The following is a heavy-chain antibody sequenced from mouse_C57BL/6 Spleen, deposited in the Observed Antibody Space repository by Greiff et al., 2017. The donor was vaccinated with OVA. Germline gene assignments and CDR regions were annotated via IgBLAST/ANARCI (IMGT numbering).Heavy chain of an antibody. CDR2: IYPGSGST. D-gene: IGHD2-4*01. J-gene: IGHJ2*01. V-gene: IGHV1-55*01. CDR3: AKKSSIYYDYDEDFDY. Sequence: QVQLQQSGAELVKPGASVKMSCKATGYTFTSYWITWVKQRPGQGLEWIGDIYPGSGSTNYNEKFKSKATLTVDTSSSTAYMQLSSLTSEDSAVYYFAKKSSIYYDYDEDFDYWGQGTTLTVSS. CDR1: GYTFTSYW.